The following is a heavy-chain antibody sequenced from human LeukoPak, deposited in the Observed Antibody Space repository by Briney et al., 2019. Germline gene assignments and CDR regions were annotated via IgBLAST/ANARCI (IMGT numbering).Heavy chain of an antibody. J-gene: IGHJ6*03. D-gene: IGHD5-12*01. CDR3: ARNFVVATMGYMDV. Sequence: NPGGSLRLSCAASGFAFSSDSMNWVRQGPGKGLGWVSSISISSSYIYYADSVKGRFTISRDNAKNSLYLQMNSLRAEDTAVYYCARNFVVATMGYMDVWGKGTTVTVSS. V-gene: IGHV3-21*01. CDR1: GFAFSSDS. CDR2: ISISSSYI.